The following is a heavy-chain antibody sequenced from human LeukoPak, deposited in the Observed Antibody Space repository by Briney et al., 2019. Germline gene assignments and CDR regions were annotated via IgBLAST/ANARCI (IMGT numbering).Heavy chain of an antibody. V-gene: IGHV1-69*05. CDR1: GGTFSSYA. Sequence: SVKVSCKASGGTFSSYAISWVRQAPGQGLEWMGGIIPIFGTASYAQKFQGRVTMTRDTSTSTVYMELSSLRSEDTAVYYCARGVKSGGFGELLYWGQGTLVTVSS. CDR2: IIPIFGTA. J-gene: IGHJ4*02. D-gene: IGHD3-10*01. CDR3: ARGVKSGGFGELLY.